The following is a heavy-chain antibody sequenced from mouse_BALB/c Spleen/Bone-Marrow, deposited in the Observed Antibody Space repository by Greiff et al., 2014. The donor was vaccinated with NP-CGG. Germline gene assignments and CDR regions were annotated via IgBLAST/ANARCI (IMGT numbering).Heavy chain of an antibody. Sequence: QVQLQQSGAELMKPGASVKISCKATGYTFSTYWIEWVKQRPGHGLEWIGEILPGSGTINYNEKFKGKATFTADTSSNTAYMQLSSLTSEDSAVYYCARLITTGGFAYWGQGTLVTVSA. CDR1: GYTFSTYW. CDR2: ILPGSGTI. V-gene: IGHV1-9*01. CDR3: ARLITTGGFAY. D-gene: IGHD2-4*01. J-gene: IGHJ3*01.